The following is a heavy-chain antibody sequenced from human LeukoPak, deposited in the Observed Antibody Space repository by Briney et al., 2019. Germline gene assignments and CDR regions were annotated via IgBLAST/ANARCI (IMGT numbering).Heavy chain of an antibody. CDR3: ARSWRWLVENWFDP. J-gene: IGHJ5*02. D-gene: IGHD6-19*01. Sequence: GGSLRLSCKGSGYSLTSYWIGWVRQMPGKGLEWMGIIYPSDSDTRYSPSFQGQVTISADKSISTAYLQWSSLKASYTAMYYCARSWRWLVENWFDPWGQGTLVTVSS. V-gene: IGHV5-51*01. CDR2: IYPSDSDT. CDR1: GYSLTSYW.